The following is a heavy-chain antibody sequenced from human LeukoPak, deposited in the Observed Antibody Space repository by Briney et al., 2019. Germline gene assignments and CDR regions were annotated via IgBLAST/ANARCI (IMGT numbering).Heavy chain of an antibody. J-gene: IGHJ4*01. V-gene: IGHV3-23*01. Sequence: GGSLRLSCAASGFTFSSYAMSWVREDPGKGVEWVSAISGSGGSTYYADSVKGRFTISRDNSKNTLYLQMNSLRAEDTAVYYCAKDTDYGGPGWGQGTLVTVPS. CDR2: ISGSGGST. CDR1: GFTFSSYA. D-gene: IGHD4-23*01. CDR3: AKDTDYGGPG.